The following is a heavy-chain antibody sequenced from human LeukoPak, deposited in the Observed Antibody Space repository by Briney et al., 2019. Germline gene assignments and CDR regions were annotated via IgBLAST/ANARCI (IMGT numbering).Heavy chain of an antibody. CDR1: GYSFTSYD. Sequence: ASVKVSCKASGYSFTSYDVNWVRQAPGQGLEWMGWTNPNSGNTGYAQKFQGRVTMTRNTSISTAYMELSSLGSEDTAVYYCARPGAYRYGHNWFDPWGQGTLVTVSS. V-gene: IGHV1-8*01. J-gene: IGHJ5*02. CDR3: ARPGAYRYGHNWFDP. CDR2: TNPNSGNT. D-gene: IGHD5-18*01.